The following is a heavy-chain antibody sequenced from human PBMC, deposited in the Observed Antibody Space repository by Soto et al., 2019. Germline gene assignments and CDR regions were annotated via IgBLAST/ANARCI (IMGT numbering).Heavy chain of an antibody. CDR2: INWNGGST. Sequence: GGSLRLSCAASGFTFDDYGMSWVRQAPGKGLEWVSGINWNGGSTGYADSVKGRFTISRDNAKNSLYLQMNSLRAEDTALYHCARARWLVRRLIPSPGDYYDAFDIWGQGTMVTVSS. V-gene: IGHV3-20*01. CDR1: GFTFDDYG. CDR3: ARARWLVRRLIPSPGDYYDAFDI. D-gene: IGHD6-19*01. J-gene: IGHJ3*02.